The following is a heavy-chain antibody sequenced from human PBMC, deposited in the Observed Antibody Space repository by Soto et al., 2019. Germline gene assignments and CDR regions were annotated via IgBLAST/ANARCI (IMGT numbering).Heavy chain of an antibody. CDR1: GFTFSTYS. Sequence: GGSLSLSCAPSGFTFSTYSMNWVRQAPGKWLEWVSSISSSSSYIYYADSVKGRFTISRDNAKNSLYLQMNSLRAEDTAVYYCARHSKKTGDFDYYYGMDVWGQGTTVTVSS. J-gene: IGHJ6*02. D-gene: IGHD7-27*01. CDR2: ISSSSSYI. V-gene: IGHV3-21*01. CDR3: ARHSKKTGDFDYYYGMDV.